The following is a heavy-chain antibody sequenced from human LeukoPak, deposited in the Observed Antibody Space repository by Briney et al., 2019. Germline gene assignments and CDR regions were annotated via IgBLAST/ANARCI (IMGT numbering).Heavy chain of an antibody. J-gene: IGHJ4*02. Sequence: GGSLRLSCAASGFTFSSYGMHWVRQAPGKGLEWVAVIWYDGSNKYYADSVKGRFTISRDNSKNTLYLQMNSLRAEDTAVYYCARDKRGPYGYYFDYWGQGTLVTVSS. CDR1: GFTFSSYG. CDR3: ARDKRGPYGYYFDY. CDR2: IWYDGSNK. D-gene: IGHD3-10*01. V-gene: IGHV3-33*01.